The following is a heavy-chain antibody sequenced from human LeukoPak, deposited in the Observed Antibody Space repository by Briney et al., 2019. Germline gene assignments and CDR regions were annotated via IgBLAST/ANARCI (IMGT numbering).Heavy chain of an antibody. CDR3: ARAYSSSSDVWANYYYYMDV. Sequence: KSSETLSLTCTVSGGSISSYYWSWIRQPPGKGLEWIGYIYYSGSTNYNPSLKSRVTISVDTSKNQFSLKLRSVTAADTAVYYCARAYSSSSDVWANYYYYMDVWGKGTTVTVSS. V-gene: IGHV4-59*01. J-gene: IGHJ6*03. CDR1: GGSISSYY. CDR2: IYYSGST. D-gene: IGHD6-6*01.